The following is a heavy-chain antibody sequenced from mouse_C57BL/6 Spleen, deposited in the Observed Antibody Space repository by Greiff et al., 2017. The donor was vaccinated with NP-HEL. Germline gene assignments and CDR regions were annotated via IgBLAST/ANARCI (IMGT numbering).Heavy chain of an antibody. CDR3: ARGGRAMDY. J-gene: IGHJ4*01. D-gene: IGHD3-3*01. V-gene: IGHV1-82*01. CDR1: GYAFSSSW. CDR2: IYPGDGDT. Sequence: QVQLKESGPELVKPGASVKISCKASGYAFSSSWMNWVKQRPGKGLEWIGRIYPGDGDTNYNGKFKGKATLTADKSSSTAYMQLSSLTSEDSAVYFCARGGRAMDYWGQGTSVTVSS.